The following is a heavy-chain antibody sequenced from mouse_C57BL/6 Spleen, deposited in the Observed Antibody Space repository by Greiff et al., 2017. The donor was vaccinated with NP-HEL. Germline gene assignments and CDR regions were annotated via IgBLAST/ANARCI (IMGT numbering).Heavy chain of an antibody. CDR3: ARRDSSGYGY. Sequence: EVKLMESGGDLVKPGGSLKLSCAASGFTFSSYGMSWVRQTPDKRLEWVATISSGGSYTYYPDSVKGRFTISRDNAKNTLYLQMCSLKSEDTAMYYCARRDSSGYGYWGQGTTLTVSS. V-gene: IGHV5-6*01. J-gene: IGHJ2*01. CDR2: ISSGGSYT. D-gene: IGHD3-2*02. CDR1: GFTFSSYG.